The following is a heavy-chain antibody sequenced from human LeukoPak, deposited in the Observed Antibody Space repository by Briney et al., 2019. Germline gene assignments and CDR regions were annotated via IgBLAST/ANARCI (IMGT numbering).Heavy chain of an antibody. J-gene: IGHJ4*02. CDR1: GYAFASYY. Sequence: ASVKVSCKASGYAFASYYMHWVRQAPGQGLEWMGIINPSGGSTSYAQKFQGRVTMTRDTSTSTVYMELSSLRSEDTAVYYCARENYGGNSAVGYWGQGTLVTVSS. D-gene: IGHD4-23*01. CDR3: ARENYGGNSAVGY. CDR2: INPSGGST. V-gene: IGHV1-46*03.